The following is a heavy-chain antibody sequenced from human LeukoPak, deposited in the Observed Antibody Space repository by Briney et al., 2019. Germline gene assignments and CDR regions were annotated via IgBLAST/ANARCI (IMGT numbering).Heavy chain of an antibody. Sequence: QPGRSLRLSCAASGFTFSSYAMNWVRQAPGKGLEWVSGISGSGGSTYYADSVNGRFTISRDNSKNTLFLQMNSLRAEDTAIYYCANLNPVVGAPWGQGTLVTVSS. CDR2: ISGSGGST. J-gene: IGHJ5*02. CDR1: GFTFSSYA. V-gene: IGHV3-23*01. D-gene: IGHD1-26*01. CDR3: ANLNPVVGAP.